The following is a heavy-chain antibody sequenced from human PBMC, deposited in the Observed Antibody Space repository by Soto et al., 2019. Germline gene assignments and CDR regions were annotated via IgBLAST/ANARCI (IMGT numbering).Heavy chain of an antibody. CDR3: AREGGIVGATAADY. D-gene: IGHD1-26*01. V-gene: IGHV4-31*03. CDR1: GGSISSGGYY. CDR2: IYYSGST. Sequence: QVQLQESGPGLVKPSQTLSLTCTVSGGSISSGGYYWSWIRQHPGKGLEWIVYIYYSGSTYYNPSLQSRVTIPAAPSTNQSSLKLSSVTAADTAVYYCAREGGIVGATAADYWGQGTLVTVSS. J-gene: IGHJ4*02.